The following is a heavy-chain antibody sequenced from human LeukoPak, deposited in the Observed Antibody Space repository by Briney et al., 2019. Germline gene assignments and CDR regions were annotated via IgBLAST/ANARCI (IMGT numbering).Heavy chain of an antibody. J-gene: IGHJ4*02. V-gene: IGHV3-53*01. CDR2: IYSGGST. CDR3: AKDRALMVQGVIPV. D-gene: IGHD3-10*01. Sequence: PGGSLRLSCAASGFTVSSNYMSWVRQAPGKGLEWVSVIYSGGSTYYADSVKGRFTISRDNSKNTLYLQMNSLRAEDTAVYYCAKDRALMVQGVIPVWRQGTLVTVSS. CDR1: GFTVSSNY.